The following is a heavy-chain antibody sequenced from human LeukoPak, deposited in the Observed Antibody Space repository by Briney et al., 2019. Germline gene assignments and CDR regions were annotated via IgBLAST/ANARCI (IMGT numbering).Heavy chain of an antibody. CDR3: ATVVRFLDWSTISR. D-gene: IGHD3-3*01. J-gene: IGHJ6*04. CDR1: GGSISSSSYY. Sequence: PSEALSLTCTVSGGSISSSSYYWGWMRQPPGKGLEWIGSIYYSGSIHYPPSLKRRATISVDTSKNQFSLKLSAVTAADTAVYYCATVVRFLDWSTISRWGKGTTVTVSS. V-gene: IGHV4-39*07. CDR2: IYYSGSI.